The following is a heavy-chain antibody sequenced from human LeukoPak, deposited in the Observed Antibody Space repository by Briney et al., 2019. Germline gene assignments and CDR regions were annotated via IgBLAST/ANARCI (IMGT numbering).Heavy chain of an antibody. CDR3: ARERAWGRGYSYGLDY. CDR2: ISYDGSNK. CDR1: GFTLSSYA. J-gene: IGHJ4*02. Sequence: GRSLRLSCAASGFTLSSYAMHWVRQAPGKGLEWVAVISYDGSNKYYADSVKGRFTISRDNSKNTLYLQMNSLRAEDTAVYYCARERAWGRGYSYGLDYWGQGTLVTVSS. V-gene: IGHV3-30*04. D-gene: IGHD5-18*01.